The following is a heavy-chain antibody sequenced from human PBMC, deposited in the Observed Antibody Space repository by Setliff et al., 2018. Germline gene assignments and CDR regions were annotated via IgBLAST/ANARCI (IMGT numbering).Heavy chain of an antibody. D-gene: IGHD3-9*01. V-gene: IGHV1-18*01. CDR1: GYTFNNYG. CDR3: VRGQTLRHFDWPTAFDY. CDR2: ISAYSGET. J-gene: IGHJ4*02. Sequence: ASVTVSCKASGYTFNNYGIIWVRQAPGQGPEWMGWISAYSGETNYAQIFQGRVTMTTDTPTSTAYMELRSLTSDDTAVYYCVRGQTLRHFDWPTAFDYWGLGTLVTVSS.